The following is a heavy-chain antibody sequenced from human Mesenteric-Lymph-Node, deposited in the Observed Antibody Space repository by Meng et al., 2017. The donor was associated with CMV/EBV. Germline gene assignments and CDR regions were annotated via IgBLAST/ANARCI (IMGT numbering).Heavy chain of an antibody. J-gene: IGHJ4*02. D-gene: IGHD6-6*01. CDR3: ARGRAARKDY. Sequence: LSLTCAVYGGSFSGYSWSWIRQPPGKGLEWIGEINHSGSTNYNPSLKSRITISVDTSKNQFSLKLSSVTAADTAVYYCARGRAARKDYWGQGTLVTVSS. CDR1: GGSFSGYS. V-gene: IGHV4-34*01. CDR2: INHSGST.